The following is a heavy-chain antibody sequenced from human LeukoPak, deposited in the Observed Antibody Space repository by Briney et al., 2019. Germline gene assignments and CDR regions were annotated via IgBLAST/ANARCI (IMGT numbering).Heavy chain of an antibody. CDR3: AKDGHPPQLVQGYYYYMDV. V-gene: IGHV3-21*01. CDR2: ISSSSSYI. Sequence: PGGSLRLSCAASGFTFSSYSMNWVRQAPGKGLEWVSSISSSSSYIYYADSVKGRFTISRDNAKNPLCLQMNSLRAEDTAVYYCAKDGHPPQLVQGYYYYMDVWGKGTTVTVSS. D-gene: IGHD6-13*01. CDR1: GFTFSSYS. J-gene: IGHJ6*03.